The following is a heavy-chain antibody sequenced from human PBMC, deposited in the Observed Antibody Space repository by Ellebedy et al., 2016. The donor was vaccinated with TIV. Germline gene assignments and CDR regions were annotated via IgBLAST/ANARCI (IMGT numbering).Heavy chain of an antibody. J-gene: IGHJ4*02. D-gene: IGHD4-17*01. CDR3: ATDPDGVYGDTSAY. V-gene: IGHV3-30*03. CDR2: ISYDGNNK. CDR1: GFILGSFG. Sequence: GESLKISCAASGFILGSFGMHWVRQAPGKGLEWLAFISYDGNNKYIADSVKGRLTISRDNSMNALYLQMNSLRAEDTAMYYCATDPDGVYGDTSAYWGRGTLVTVFS.